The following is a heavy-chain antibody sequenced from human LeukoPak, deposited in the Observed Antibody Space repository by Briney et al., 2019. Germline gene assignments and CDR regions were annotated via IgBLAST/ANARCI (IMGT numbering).Heavy chain of an antibody. CDR3: ARGKWIQLWLLPFDY. Sequence: PGGPLRLSCAASGFTFSSYAMSWVRQAPGKGLEWVAVISYDGSNKYYADSVKGRFTISRDNSKNTLYLQMNSLRAEDTAVYYCARGKWIQLWLLPFDYWGQGTLVTVSS. J-gene: IGHJ4*02. CDR2: ISYDGSNK. CDR1: GFTFSSYA. V-gene: IGHV3-30*04. D-gene: IGHD5-18*01.